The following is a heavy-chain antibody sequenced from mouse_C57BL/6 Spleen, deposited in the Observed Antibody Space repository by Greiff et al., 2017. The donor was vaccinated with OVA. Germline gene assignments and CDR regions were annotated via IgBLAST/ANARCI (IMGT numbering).Heavy chain of an antibody. CDR2: IDPSDSYT. Sequence: QVQLQQPGAELVKPGASVKLSCKASGYTFTSYWMQWVKQRPGQGLEWIGEIDPSDSYTNYNQKFKGKATLTVDTSSSTAYMQLSSLTSEDSAVYYCARSVWGSSYDYWGQGTTLTVSS. J-gene: IGHJ2*01. D-gene: IGHD1-1*01. CDR3: ARSVWGSSYDY. CDR1: GYTFTSYW. V-gene: IGHV1-50*01.